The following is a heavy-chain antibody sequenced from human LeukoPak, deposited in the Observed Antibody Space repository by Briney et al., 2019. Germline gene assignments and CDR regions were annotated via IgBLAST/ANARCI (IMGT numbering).Heavy chain of an antibody. CDR1: GGTFSSYA. D-gene: IGHD3-10*01. CDR2: IIPTLGTA. V-gene: IGHV1-69*05. Sequence: ASVKVSCKASGGTFSSYAISWVRQAPGQGHEWMGGIIPTLGTANYAQKFQGSVTITTDESTTTAYRELSSLRSEDTAVYYCARVAGYYYGSGRNYMDVWGKGTTVTVSS. CDR3: ARVAGYYYGSGRNYMDV. J-gene: IGHJ6*03.